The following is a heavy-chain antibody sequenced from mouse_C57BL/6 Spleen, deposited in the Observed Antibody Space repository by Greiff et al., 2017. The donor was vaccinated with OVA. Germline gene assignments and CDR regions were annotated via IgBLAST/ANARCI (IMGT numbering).Heavy chain of an antibody. J-gene: IGHJ4*01. CDR1: GYSFTGYY. CDR2: INPSTGGT. D-gene: IGHD1-1*01. V-gene: IGHV1-42*01. CDR3: AREDGSSYYYAMDY. Sequence: VQLKQSGPELVKPGASVKISCKASGYSFTGYYMNWVKQSPEKSLEWIGEINPSTGGTTYNQKFKAKATLTVDKSSSTAYMQLKSLTSEDSAVDYGAREDGSSYYYAMDYWGQGTSVTVSS.